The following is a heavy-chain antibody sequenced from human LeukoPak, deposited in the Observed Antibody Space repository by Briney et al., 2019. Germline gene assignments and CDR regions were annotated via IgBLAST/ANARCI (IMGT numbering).Heavy chain of an antibody. J-gene: IGHJ2*01. D-gene: IGHD4-17*01. Sequence: SGGSLRLSCAASGFTFSDYYMSWIRQAPGKGLEWVSYISSSGSTIYYADSVKGRFTISRDNAKNSLYLQMNSLRAEDTAVYYCARIWDDYGDYVWYFDLWGRGTLVTVSS. CDR1: GFTFSDYY. CDR2: ISSSGSTI. V-gene: IGHV3-11*04. CDR3: ARIWDDYGDYVWYFDL.